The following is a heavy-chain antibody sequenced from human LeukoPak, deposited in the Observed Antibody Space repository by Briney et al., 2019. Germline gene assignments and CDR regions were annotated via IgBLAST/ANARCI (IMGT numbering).Heavy chain of an antibody. D-gene: IGHD6-19*01. J-gene: IGHJ4*02. Sequence: ASVNVSCKASGYIFTSYYMHWVRQAPGQGLEWMGIVNPSVGSANYAPKFQGRIAMTRDTSTSTVHMELSSLRSEDTAVYYCARGESRSGAGQYYWGQGTLVTVSS. CDR2: VNPSVGSA. V-gene: IGHV1-46*01. CDR3: ARGESRSGAGQYY. CDR1: GYIFTSYY.